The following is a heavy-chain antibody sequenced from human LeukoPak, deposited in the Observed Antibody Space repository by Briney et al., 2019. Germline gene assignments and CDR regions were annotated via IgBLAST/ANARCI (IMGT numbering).Heavy chain of an antibody. CDR2: ISSDGSNK. J-gene: IGHJ4*02. D-gene: IGHD2-21*02. V-gene: IGHV3-30*03. CDR3: RAATKYRDYYYDY. CDR1: RFTFNTFG. Sequence: GRSLRLSCAASRFTFNTFGMHWVRQAPGKGLEWVAVISSDGSNKYYAASVKGRFTISRDNSKDTLYLQMSSLAIEDTAVYYCRAATKYRDYYYDYWGQGTLVTVSS.